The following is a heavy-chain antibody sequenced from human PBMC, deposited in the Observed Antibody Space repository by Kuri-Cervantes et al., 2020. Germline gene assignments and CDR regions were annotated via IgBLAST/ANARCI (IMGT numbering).Heavy chain of an antibody. V-gene: IGHV3-7*01. CDR2: KKKDGSEK. Sequence: ASLKISCAASGFIFCSYLLSWVRLAPGKGLEWVANKKKDGSEKYYVDFVKGRFTISRDNAKNSLYLQMNSLRAEETAVYYCARDYVVELIYYYYYGMDVWGQGTTVTVSS. D-gene: IGHD1-1*01. J-gene: IGHJ6*02. CDR3: ARDYVVELIYYYYYGMDV. CDR1: GFIFCSYL.